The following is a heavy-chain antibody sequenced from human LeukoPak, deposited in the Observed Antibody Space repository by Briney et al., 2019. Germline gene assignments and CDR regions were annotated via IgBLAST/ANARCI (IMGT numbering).Heavy chain of an antibody. CDR3: ASFCSSTSCYAEDYYYGMDV. CDR2: ISYDATNK. D-gene: IGHD2-2*01. Sequence: GGSLRLSCTASGFTFSGYALHWVRQAPGKGLEWVALISYDATNKYYADSVKGRFTISRDNSENTLFLQMNSLRAEDTAVYYCASFCSSTSCYAEDYYYGMDVWGQGTTVTVSS. V-gene: IGHV3-30*04. J-gene: IGHJ6*02. CDR1: GFTFSGYA.